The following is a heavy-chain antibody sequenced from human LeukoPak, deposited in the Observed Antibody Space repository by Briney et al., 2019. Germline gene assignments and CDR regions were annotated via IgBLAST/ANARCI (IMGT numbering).Heavy chain of an antibody. Sequence: VASVKVSCKASGGTLSSYAISWVRQAPGQGLEWMGGIIPIFGTANYAQKFQGRVTITTDESTSTAYMELSSLRSEDTAVYYCARVVRDSSGYVPHYFDYWGQGTLVTVSS. J-gene: IGHJ4*02. CDR2: IIPIFGTA. V-gene: IGHV1-69*05. CDR3: ARVVRDSSGYVPHYFDY. CDR1: GGTLSSYA. D-gene: IGHD3-22*01.